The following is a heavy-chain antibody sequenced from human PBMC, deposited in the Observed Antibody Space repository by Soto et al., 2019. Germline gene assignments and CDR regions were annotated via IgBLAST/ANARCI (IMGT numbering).Heavy chain of an antibody. D-gene: IGHD6-19*01. J-gene: IGHJ4*02. Sequence: GGSLRLSCAASGFTFDDYAMHWVRQAPGKGLEWVSGISWNSGSIGYADSVKGRFTISRDNAKNSLYLQMNSLRAEDTALYYCAKDTVAGTGEYYFDYWGQGTLVTVSS. V-gene: IGHV3-9*01. CDR1: GFTFDDYA. CDR3: AKDTVAGTGEYYFDY. CDR2: ISWNSGSI.